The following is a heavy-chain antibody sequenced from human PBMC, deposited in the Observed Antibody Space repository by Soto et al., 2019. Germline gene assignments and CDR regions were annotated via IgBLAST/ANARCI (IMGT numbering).Heavy chain of an antibody. CDR1: GGSFSGYY. V-gene: IGHV4-59*10. CDR2: IYTSGST. CDR3: ARNRTGALFDY. Sequence: SETLSLTCAVYGGSFSGYYWSWIRQPAGKGLEWIGRIYTSGSTNYNPSLKSRVTMSVDTSKNHFSLRLTSVTAADTAIYYCARNRTGALFDYWGQGALVTAPQ. D-gene: IGHD1-26*01. J-gene: IGHJ4*02.